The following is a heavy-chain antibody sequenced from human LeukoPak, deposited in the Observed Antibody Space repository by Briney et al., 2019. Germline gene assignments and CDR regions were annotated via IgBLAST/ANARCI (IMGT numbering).Heavy chain of an antibody. CDR2: INHSGST. D-gene: IGHD5-18*01. CDR3: ARETAGIQH. J-gene: IGHJ1*01. V-gene: IGHV4-34*01. CDR1: GGSFSGYY. Sequence: MTSETLSLTCAVYGGSFSGYYWSWIRQPPGKGLEWIGEINHSGSTNYNPSLKSRVTISVDTSKNQFSLKLSSVTAADTAVYYCARETAGIQHWGQGTLVTVSS.